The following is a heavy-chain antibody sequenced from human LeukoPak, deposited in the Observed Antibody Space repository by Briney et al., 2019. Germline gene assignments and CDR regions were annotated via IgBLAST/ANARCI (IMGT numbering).Heavy chain of an antibody. V-gene: IGHV4-59*01. D-gene: IGHD2-2*01. CDR2: FHYSGST. CDR1: GXSISSYY. CDR3: ARGGYCSSTSCLYYYGMDV. Sequence: PSETLSLTCTVSGXSISSYYWNWIRQPPGGGLEWIGYFHYSGSTNYNPSLKSRVTISVDTSKNQFSLKLSSVTAADTAVYYCARGGYCSSTSCLYYYGMDVWGQGTTVTVSS. J-gene: IGHJ6*02.